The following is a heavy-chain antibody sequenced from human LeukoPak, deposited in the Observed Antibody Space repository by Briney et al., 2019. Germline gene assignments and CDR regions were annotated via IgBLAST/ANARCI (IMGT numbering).Heavy chain of an antibody. CDR1: GFTFSSCS. V-gene: IGHV3-21*01. J-gene: IGHJ4*02. CDR2: ISSSSSYI. D-gene: IGHD6-19*01. Sequence: PGGSLRLSCAASGFTFSSCSMNWVRQAPGKGLEWVSSISSSSSYIYYADSVKGRFTISRDNAKNSLYLQLNSLRAEDTAVYYCARDFRGQWLVRGDYWGQGTLVTVSS. CDR3: ARDFRGQWLVRGDY.